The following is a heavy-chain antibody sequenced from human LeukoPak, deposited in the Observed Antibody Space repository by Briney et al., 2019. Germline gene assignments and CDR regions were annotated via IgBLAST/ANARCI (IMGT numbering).Heavy chain of an antibody. V-gene: IGHV3-21*01. D-gene: IGHD5-24*01. Sequence: PGGSLRLSCAASGFTFSSYSMNWVRQAPGKGLEWVSSISSSSSYIYYADSVKGRFTISRDNAKNSLYLQMNSLRAEDTAVYYCARGRDGYNSLLDYWGQGTLVTVSS. CDR3: ARGRDGYNSLLDY. CDR2: ISSSSSYI. CDR1: GFTFSSYS. J-gene: IGHJ4*02.